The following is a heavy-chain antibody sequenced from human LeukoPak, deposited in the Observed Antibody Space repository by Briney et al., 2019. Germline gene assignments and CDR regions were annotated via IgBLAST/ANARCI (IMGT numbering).Heavy chain of an antibody. CDR3: AKDMPIVVV. D-gene: IGHD3-22*01. CDR1: GFTFDDYA. CDR2: ISWNSGSI. J-gene: IGHJ4*02. V-gene: IGHV3-9*01. Sequence: GGSLRLSCAASGFTFDDYAMHWVRQAPGKGLEWVSGISWNSGSIGYADSVKGRFTISRDNAKNSLYLQMNSLRAEDTALYYCAKDMPIVVVWGQGTLVTVSS.